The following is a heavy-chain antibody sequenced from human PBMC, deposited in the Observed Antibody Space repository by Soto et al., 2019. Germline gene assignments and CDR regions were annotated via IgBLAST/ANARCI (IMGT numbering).Heavy chain of an antibody. D-gene: IGHD3-3*01. J-gene: IGHJ6*02. V-gene: IGHV4-30-4*01. CDR1: GGSISSGDYY. CDR2: IYYSGST. Sequence: SETLSLTCTVSGGSISSGDYYWIWLRQPPGMGLAGIGYIYYSGSTYYNPSLKSRVTISVDTSKTQFSLKLSSVTAADTAVYYCAIAASSGYYNYYYYYYGMDVWGQGTTVTVSS. CDR3: AIAASSGYYNYYYYYYGMDV.